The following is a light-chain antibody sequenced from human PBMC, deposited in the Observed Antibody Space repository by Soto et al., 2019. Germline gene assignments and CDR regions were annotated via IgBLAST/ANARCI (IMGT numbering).Light chain of an antibody. Sequence: QSVLTQPPSASGSPGQSVTISCTGTSSDVGGYNYVSWYQQHPGKAPKVMIYEVTKRPSGVPDRFSGSKSGNTASLTVSGLQAEDEADYYCSSYVGNNNWVFGGGTKLTVL. J-gene: IGLJ3*02. CDR3: SSYVGNNNWV. V-gene: IGLV2-8*01. CDR2: EVT. CDR1: SSDVGGYNY.